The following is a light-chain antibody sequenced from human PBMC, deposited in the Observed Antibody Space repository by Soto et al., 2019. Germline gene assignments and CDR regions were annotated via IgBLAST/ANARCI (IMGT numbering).Light chain of an antibody. CDR2: SAS. CDR3: QQTNSFPLT. CDR1: QGISGW. J-gene: IGKJ4*01. Sequence: DIQMTQSPSSVSASLGDRVTITCRASQGISGWLAWYQQKTGKAPKILIYSASSLQSGVPSRFRGSGSGTDCTLTISSLQPEDFAPDYCQQTNSFPLTFGGGTKVDIK. V-gene: IGKV1D-12*01.